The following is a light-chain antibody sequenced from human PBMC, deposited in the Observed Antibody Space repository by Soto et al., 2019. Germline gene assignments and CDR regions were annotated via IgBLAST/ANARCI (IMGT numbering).Light chain of an antibody. J-gene: IGKJ5*01. CDR2: GAS. V-gene: IGKV3-15*01. Sequence: EVVMEQYKVTLSVSPGERATLSCRASQSVSTNLAWYQQNPGQAPRLLISGASTRVTGIPARFSGSGSGTEFTLTISSLQSEDFAIYYCQQYHNWPTFGQVTRLAI. CDR1: QSVSTN. CDR3: QQYHNWPT.